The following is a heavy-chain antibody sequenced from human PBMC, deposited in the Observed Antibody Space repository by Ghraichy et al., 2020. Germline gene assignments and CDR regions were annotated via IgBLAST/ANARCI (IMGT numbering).Heavy chain of an antibody. V-gene: IGHV4-34*01. D-gene: IGHD3-10*01. Sequence: SQTLSLTCAVYGGSFSGYYWSWIRQPPGKGLEWIGEINHSGSTNYNPSLKSRVTISVDTSKNQFSLKLSSVTAADTAVYYCARDSYFGSGRGWGWFDPWGQGTLVTVSS. CDR2: INHSGST. CDR1: GGSFSGYY. J-gene: IGHJ5*02. CDR3: ARDSYFGSGRGWGWFDP.